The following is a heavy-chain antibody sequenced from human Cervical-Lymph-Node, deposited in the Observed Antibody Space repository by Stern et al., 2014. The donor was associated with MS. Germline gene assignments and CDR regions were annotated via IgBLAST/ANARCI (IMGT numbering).Heavy chain of an antibody. CDR1: GYTFTSYA. CDR2: INTANGDT. D-gene: IGHD6-13*01. J-gene: IGHJ5*02. CDR3: GRGQQGVDP. Sequence: VQLLESGAEVKKPGASVKVSCKASGYTFTSYAIHWVRQAPGQRLEWMGRINTANGDTYYSEKFQGRVTFTRDTSANTAYMELFSLTSEDTTVYYCGRGQQGVDPWGQGTLVTVSA. V-gene: IGHV1-3*04.